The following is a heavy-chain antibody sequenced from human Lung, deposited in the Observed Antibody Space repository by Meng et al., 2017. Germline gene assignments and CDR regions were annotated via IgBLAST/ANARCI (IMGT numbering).Heavy chain of an antibody. J-gene: IGHJ6*02. CDR3: TKDLVPGGADV. V-gene: IGHV3-9*01. D-gene: IGHD4/OR15-4a*01. Sequence: GGSLRPSCVVSEFTFDLYSIHWVRQAPGKGLEWVSGILLDSGGIGYADSVKGRFTISRDSAKNSVYLQMNSLRPDDTALYYCTKDLVPGGADVWGQGTTVTVSS. CDR1: EFTFDLYS. CDR2: ILLDSGGI.